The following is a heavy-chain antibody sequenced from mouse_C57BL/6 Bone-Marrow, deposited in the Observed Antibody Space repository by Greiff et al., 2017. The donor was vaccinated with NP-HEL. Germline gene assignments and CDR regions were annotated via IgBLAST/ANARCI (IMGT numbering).Heavy chain of an antibody. CDR2: IDPSDSYT. J-gene: IGHJ4*01. Sequence: QVQLQQSGAELARPGASVKLSCKASGYTFTSYWMHWVKQRPGQGLEWIGEIDPSDSYTNYNQKFKGKSTLTVDKSSSTAYMQLSSLTSEDSAVYYCARTRAFMDYWGQGTSVTVSS. V-gene: IGHV1-69*01. CDR1: GYTFTSYW. CDR3: ARTRAFMDY. D-gene: IGHD3-3*01.